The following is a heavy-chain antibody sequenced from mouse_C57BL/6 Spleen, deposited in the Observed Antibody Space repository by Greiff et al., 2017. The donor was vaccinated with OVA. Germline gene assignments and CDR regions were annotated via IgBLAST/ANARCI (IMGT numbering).Heavy chain of an antibody. CDR2: IYPGGGYT. D-gene: IGHD1-1*01. J-gene: IGHJ1*03. CDR1: GYTFTNYW. V-gene: IGHV1-63*01. Sequence: VQLQQSGAELVRPGTSVKMSCKASGYTFTNYWIGWAKQRPGHGLEWIGDIYPGGGYTNYNEKFKGKATLTADKSSSTAYMQFSSLTSEDSAIYYCARGRDYYGSSYWYFDVWGTGTTVTVSS. CDR3: ARGRDYYGSSYWYFDV.